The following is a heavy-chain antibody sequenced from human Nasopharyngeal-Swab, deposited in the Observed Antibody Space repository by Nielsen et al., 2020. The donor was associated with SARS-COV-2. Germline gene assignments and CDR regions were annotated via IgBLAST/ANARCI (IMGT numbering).Heavy chain of an antibody. J-gene: IGHJ4*02. D-gene: IGHD1-1*01. Sequence: WVRQAPGQGLEWMGWISADSGHTTYAQKLQGRVTLTKVTPTSTAYMDLRDLRSDDTAVYYCARGYRAAFDYWGQGTLVTVSS. V-gene: IGHV1-18*01. CDR3: ARGYRAAFDY. CDR2: ISADSGHT.